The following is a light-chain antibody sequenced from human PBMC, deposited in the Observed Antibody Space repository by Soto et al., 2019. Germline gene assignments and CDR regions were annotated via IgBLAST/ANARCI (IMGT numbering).Light chain of an antibody. J-gene: IGKJ4*01. CDR2: DAS. CDR1: QGIARA. V-gene: IGKV1D-13*01. Sequence: AIHLTQSPSSLSATVGDSVTITCRASQGIARALAWYQQKPGKAPKLLIYDASSLESGVPSRFSGSGYVTDFTLTITSLQXXXXXTYYCQQFSNYPLTFGGGTKVEIK. CDR3: QQFSNYPLT.